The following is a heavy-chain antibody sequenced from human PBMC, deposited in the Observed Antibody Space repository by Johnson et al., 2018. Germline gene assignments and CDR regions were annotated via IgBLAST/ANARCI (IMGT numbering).Heavy chain of an antibody. J-gene: IGHJ3*01. CDR1: GFTFSSYD. D-gene: IGHD2-15*01. CDR2: VSGTGGTT. CDR3: AKRVAAV. Sequence: VQLVESGGGLVQPGGSLRLSCAASGFTFSSYDMSWVRQAPGKGLEWVASVSGTGGTTYYGDSVKGRFTVSRDNSKNTLYLQRDGLRAEDTATYYFAKRVAAVWGQGTMVSVSS. V-gene: IGHV3-23*04.